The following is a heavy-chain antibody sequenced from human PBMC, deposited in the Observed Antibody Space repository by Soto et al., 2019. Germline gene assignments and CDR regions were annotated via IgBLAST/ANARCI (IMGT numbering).Heavy chain of an antibody. V-gene: IGHV4-34*01. Sequence: QVQLQQWGAGLLKPSETLSLTCAVYGGSFSGYHWSWIRQPPGKGLEWIGEINHSGSTNYNPSLKSRVTISVDTSKNQFSLKLSSVTAADTAVYYCARGRRVTGKNWFDPWGQGTLVTVSS. CDR1: GGSFSGYH. J-gene: IGHJ5*02. CDR3: ARGRRVTGKNWFDP. CDR2: INHSGST. D-gene: IGHD3-10*01.